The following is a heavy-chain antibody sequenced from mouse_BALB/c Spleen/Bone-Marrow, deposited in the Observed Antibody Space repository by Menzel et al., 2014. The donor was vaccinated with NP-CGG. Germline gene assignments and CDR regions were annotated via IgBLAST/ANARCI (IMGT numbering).Heavy chain of an antibody. V-gene: IGHV5-12-1*01. J-gene: IGHJ1*01. CDR3: ARQGYGYVDFDV. CDR1: GFAFSSYD. Sequence: DVKLQESGGGLVKPGGSLKLSCAASGFAFSSYDMSWVRQTPEKRLEWVAYISSGGGSTYYPDTVKGRFTISRDNAKNTLYLQMSSLKSEDTAIYYCARQGYGYVDFDVWGARTTVTVSS. CDR2: ISSGGGST. D-gene: IGHD1-2*01.